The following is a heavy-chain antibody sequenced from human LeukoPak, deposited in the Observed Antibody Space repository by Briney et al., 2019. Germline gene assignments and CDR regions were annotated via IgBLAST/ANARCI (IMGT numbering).Heavy chain of an antibody. CDR2: INHSGST. D-gene: IGHD3-22*01. CDR3: ARGLYDSSCYSDHSNYY. Sequence: SETLSLTCAVYGGSFSGYYWSWIRQPPGKGLEWIGEINHSGSTNYNPSLKSRVTISVDTSKNQFSLKLSSVTAADTAVYYCARGLYDSSCYSDHSNYYWGQGTLVTVSS. CDR1: GGSFSGYY. J-gene: IGHJ4*02. V-gene: IGHV4-34*01.